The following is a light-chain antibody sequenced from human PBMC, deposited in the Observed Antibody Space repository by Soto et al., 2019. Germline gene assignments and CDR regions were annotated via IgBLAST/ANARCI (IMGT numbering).Light chain of an antibody. Sequence: EIVLTQSPGTLSLSPGERATHSCRASQSVSSSYLAWYQRKPGQAPRLLIYGASSRATGIPDRFSGSGSRTDFSLSISRLEPEDFAVYYCQQYVSSPVTFGQGSKVDIK. CDR2: GAS. CDR3: QQYVSSPVT. V-gene: IGKV3-20*01. J-gene: IGKJ1*01. CDR1: QSVSSSY.